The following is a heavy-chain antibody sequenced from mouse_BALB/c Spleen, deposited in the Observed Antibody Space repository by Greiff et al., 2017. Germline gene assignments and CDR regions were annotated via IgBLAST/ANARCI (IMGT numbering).Heavy chain of an antibody. D-gene: IGHD2-14*01. CDR2: ISAGGST. CDR1: GFSLTSYG. V-gene: IGHV2-9*02. Sequence: VQLLQSGRGLVAPSESLSITCTVSGFSLTSYGVYWVRQPPGKGLEWVGVISAGGSTNYNSALMSRLSISKDNSKSQIFLKMNSLQTDDTAMYYCAGEDRYPAWFAYWGQGTLVTVSA. CDR3: AGEDRYPAWFAY. J-gene: IGHJ3*01.